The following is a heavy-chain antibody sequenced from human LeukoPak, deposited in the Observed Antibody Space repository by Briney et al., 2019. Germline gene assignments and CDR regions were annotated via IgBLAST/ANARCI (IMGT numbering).Heavy chain of an antibody. Sequence: PGGSLRLSCAAPGFTISSYSMNWVRQAPGKGLEWVSSISSSSSYIYYADSVKGRFTISRDNAKNSLYLQMNSLRAEDTAVYYCARDLQNTIFGVVIRYYMDVWGKGTTVTVSS. CDR3: ARDLQNTIFGVVIRYYMDV. CDR2: ISSSSSYI. CDR1: GFTISSYS. D-gene: IGHD3-3*01. V-gene: IGHV3-21*01. J-gene: IGHJ6*03.